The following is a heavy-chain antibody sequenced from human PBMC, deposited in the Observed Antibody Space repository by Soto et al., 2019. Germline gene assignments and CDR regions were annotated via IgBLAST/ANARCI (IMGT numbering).Heavy chain of an antibody. J-gene: IGHJ4*02. D-gene: IGHD5-12*01. CDR1: GFTFSSYA. CDR3: ATHVNIVATMGTFDY. Sequence: GGSLRLSCAASGFTFSSYAMSWVRQAPGKGLEWVSAISGSGGSTYYADSVKGRFTISRDNSKNTLYLQMNSLRAEDTAVYYCATHVNIVATMGTFDYWGQGTLVTVSS. V-gene: IGHV3-23*01. CDR2: ISGSGGST.